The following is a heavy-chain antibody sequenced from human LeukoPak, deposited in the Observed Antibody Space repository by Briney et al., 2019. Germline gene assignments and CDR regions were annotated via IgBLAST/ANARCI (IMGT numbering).Heavy chain of an antibody. Sequence: GESLKISCKGSGYSFTSYWIGWVRQMPGKGLELMGIINPGSSHTRYSPSFQGQVAISADKSISTAYLQWSSLKGSDTAMYYCASPSGSSRNDDFDIWGQGTLVTVSS. V-gene: IGHV5-51*01. J-gene: IGHJ3*02. CDR1: GYSFTSYW. CDR2: INPGSSHT. CDR3: ASPSGSSRNDDFDI. D-gene: IGHD1-26*01.